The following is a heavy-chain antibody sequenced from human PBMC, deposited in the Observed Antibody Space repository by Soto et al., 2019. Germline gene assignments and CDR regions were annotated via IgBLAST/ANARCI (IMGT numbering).Heavy chain of an antibody. V-gene: IGHV4-39*01. D-gene: IGHD5-18*01. CDR2: IYYSGST. CDR1: GGSISSSSYY. J-gene: IGHJ6*02. CDR3: ACIFSGGYGYGFYYYGMDV. Sequence: SETLSLTCTVSGGSISSSSYYWGWIRQPPGKGLEWIGSIYYSGSTYYNPSLKSRVTISVDTSKNQFSLKLSSVTAADTAVYYCACIFSGGYGYGFYYYGMDVWGQGTTVTVSS.